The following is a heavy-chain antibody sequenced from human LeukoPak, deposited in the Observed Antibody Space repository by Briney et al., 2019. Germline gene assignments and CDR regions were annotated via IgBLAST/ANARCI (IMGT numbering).Heavy chain of an antibody. Sequence: ASVKVSCKASGYTFTGYYMHWVRQAPGQGLEWMGWINPNSGGTKYAQKFQGRVTMTRDTSTSKAYMELSRLRSDDTAVYYCARGNGYSGWFDPWGQGTLVTVSS. D-gene: IGHD5-24*01. J-gene: IGHJ5*02. CDR2: INPNSGGT. V-gene: IGHV1-2*02. CDR3: ARGNGYSGWFDP. CDR1: GYTFTGYY.